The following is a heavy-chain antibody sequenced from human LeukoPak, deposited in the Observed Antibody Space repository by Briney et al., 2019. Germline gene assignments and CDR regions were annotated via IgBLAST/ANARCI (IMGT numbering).Heavy chain of an antibody. J-gene: IGHJ4*02. Sequence: GSSVKVSCKASGGTLSSYAISWVRQAPGQGLEWMGRIIPIFGTANYAQKFKGRVTITTDESTSTAYMELSSLRSEDTAVYYCAREGGSYYDILTGAAARGDYFDYWGQGTLVTVSS. CDR2: IIPIFGTA. CDR3: AREGGSYYDILTGAAARGDYFDY. V-gene: IGHV1-69*05. CDR1: GGTLSSYA. D-gene: IGHD3-9*01.